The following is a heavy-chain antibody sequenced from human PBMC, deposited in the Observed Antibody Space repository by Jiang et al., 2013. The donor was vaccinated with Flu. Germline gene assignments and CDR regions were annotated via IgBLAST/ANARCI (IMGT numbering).Heavy chain of an antibody. J-gene: IGHJ4*02. D-gene: IGHD1-14*01. V-gene: IGHV3-30*18. Sequence: VQLLESGGGVVQPGRSLRLACATSGFTFSSYGMHWVRQAPGKGLEWVAVVSYDGKVQYYGDSVKGRFIISRDNSKNTLSLQMNSLRAEDTAIYYCAKEFSEKRANHFDNWGQGTLVTVSS. CDR3: AKEFSEKRANHFDN. CDR1: GFTFSSYG. CDR2: VSYDGKVQ.